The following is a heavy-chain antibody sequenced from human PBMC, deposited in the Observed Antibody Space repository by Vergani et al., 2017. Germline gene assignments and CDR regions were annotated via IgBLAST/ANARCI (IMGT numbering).Heavy chain of an antibody. V-gene: IGHV4-39*01. J-gene: IGHJ5*02. CDR1: GASIRSSNYY. Sequence: QLQLQVSGPGLVKPSATLSLTCSVSGASIRSSNYYWGWIRQPPGKGLEWIASIYYSGTTNYNPSLNGRVTIFVDKSKNLLSLRLNSVTAADTAVYYCARGETRTDWFDPWGQGTLVTVSS. D-gene: IGHD3/OR15-3a*01. CDR3: ARGETRTDWFDP. CDR2: IYYSGTT.